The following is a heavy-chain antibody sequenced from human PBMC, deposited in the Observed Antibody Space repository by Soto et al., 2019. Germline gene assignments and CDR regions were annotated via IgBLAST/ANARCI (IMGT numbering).Heavy chain of an antibody. D-gene: IGHD3-10*01. CDR3: ARAPPRGGWFDP. J-gene: IGHJ5*02. CDR1: GGSIGSYY. V-gene: IGHV4-59*01. CDR2: VHYSGYT. Sequence: ASETLSFICPVSGGSIGSYYWTWIRQTPGKGLEWIGYVHYSGYTNYNPSLKSRVTISVESSKNQFSLRLTSVTAADTAVYYCARAPPRGGWFDPWGQGTLVTVSS.